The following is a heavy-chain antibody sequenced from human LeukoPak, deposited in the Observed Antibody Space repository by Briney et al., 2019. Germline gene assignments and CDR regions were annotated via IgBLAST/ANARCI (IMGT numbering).Heavy chain of an antibody. Sequence: SETPSLTCAVSGASIDAAGYSWNWIRQAPGKDLEWIGNIYHGGRTSYKSSLKSRVTISVDTSKNHFSLKLTSVTAADTAVYYCARRGYYYDSSVRTRTFDIWGQGTMVTVSS. V-gene: IGHV4-30-2*01. CDR2: IYHGGRT. CDR3: ARRGYYYDSSVRTRTFDI. CDR1: GASIDAAGYS. J-gene: IGHJ3*02. D-gene: IGHD3-22*01.